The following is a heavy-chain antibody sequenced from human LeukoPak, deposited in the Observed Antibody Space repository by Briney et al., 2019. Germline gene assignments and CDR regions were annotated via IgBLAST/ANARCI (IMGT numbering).Heavy chain of an antibody. V-gene: IGHV4-39*01. CDR3: ARYHSHQFDI. CDR1: GGSISSSNYY. D-gene: IGHD4-11*01. Sequence: SETLSLTCTVSGGSISSSNYYWGWIRQPPGKGLEWIGTIYYSGNTFHNPSLKSRVTISVDTSKNQFSLKLSSVTAADTAVYYCARYHSHQFDIWGQGTMVIVSS. CDR2: IYYSGNT. J-gene: IGHJ3*02.